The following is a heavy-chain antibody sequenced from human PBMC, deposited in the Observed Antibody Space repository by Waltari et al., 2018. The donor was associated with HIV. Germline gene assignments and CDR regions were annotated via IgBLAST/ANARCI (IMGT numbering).Heavy chain of an antibody. CDR1: GFPFSSYV. J-gene: IGHJ5*02. CDR3: AKSDDGAWHYFIA. Sequence: QVQLVESGGGVVQPGRSLRLSCAVSGFPFSSYVMHWVRQAPGKGLEWVAVISKDGNRKFYADSVKGRFTISRDNSWNTLSLQMNSLRAEDTATYYCAKSDDGAWHYFIAWGQGTLVTVSS. V-gene: IGHV3-30-3*02. D-gene: IGHD1-26*01. CDR2: ISKDGNRK.